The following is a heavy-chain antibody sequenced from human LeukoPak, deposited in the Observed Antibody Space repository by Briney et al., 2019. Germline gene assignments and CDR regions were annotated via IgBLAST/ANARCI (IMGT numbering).Heavy chain of an antibody. CDR3: ARHKEPLSGYYYEPYLYPFDY. Sequence: PSETLSLTCTVSGDSISSYYWSWGRQPPGKGLEWIGYIYYRGSTYYNPSLKSRVTISGDTSNNQFSLKMSSVTAADTAVYYCARHKEPLSGYYYEPYLYPFDYWGQGTLVTVSS. CDR2: IYYRGST. V-gene: IGHV4-59*08. D-gene: IGHD3-22*01. CDR1: GDSISSYY. J-gene: IGHJ4*02.